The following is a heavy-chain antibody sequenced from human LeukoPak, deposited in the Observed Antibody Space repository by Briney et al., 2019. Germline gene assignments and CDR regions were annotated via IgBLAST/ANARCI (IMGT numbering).Heavy chain of an antibody. CDR1: GYSFSRYW. CDR3: VASSGWSRGFDY. CDR2: IYPADSDT. Sequence: GESLKISCKGSGYSFSRYWIGWVRQMPGKGLEWMGIIYPADSDTRYSPSFQGQVTISADKSISTAYLQWSSLKASGIAIYYCVASSGWSRGFDYWGQGALVTVPS. J-gene: IGHJ4*02. V-gene: IGHV5-51*01. D-gene: IGHD6-19*01.